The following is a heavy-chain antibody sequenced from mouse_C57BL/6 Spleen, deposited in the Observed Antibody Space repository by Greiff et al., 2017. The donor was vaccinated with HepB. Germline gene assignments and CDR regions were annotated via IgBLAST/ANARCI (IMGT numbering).Heavy chain of an antibody. D-gene: IGHD1-1*01. CDR1: GYSFTGYY. CDR2: INPSTGGT. CDR3: ARGTTVPSFAY. V-gene: IGHV1-42*01. J-gene: IGHJ3*01. Sequence: VQLQQSGPELVKPGASVKISCKASGYSFTGYYMNWVKQSPEKSLEWIGEINPSTGGTTYNQKFKAKATLTVDKSSSTAYMQLKSLTSEDSAVYYCARGTTVPSFAYWGQGTLVTVSA.